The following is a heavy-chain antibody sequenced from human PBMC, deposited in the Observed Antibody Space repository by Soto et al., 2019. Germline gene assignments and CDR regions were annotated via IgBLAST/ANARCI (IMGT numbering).Heavy chain of an antibody. CDR2: ISAYNGNT. CDR1: GYTFTSYG. D-gene: IGHD3-9*01. CDR3: ARDRYDILTGPPQNWFDP. J-gene: IGHJ5*02. Sequence: ASVKVSCKASGYTFTSYGISWVRQAPGQGLEWMGWISAYNGNTNYAQKLQGRFTMTTDTSTSTAYMELRSLRSDDTAVYYCARDRYDILTGPPQNWFDPWGQGTLVTVSS. V-gene: IGHV1-18*01.